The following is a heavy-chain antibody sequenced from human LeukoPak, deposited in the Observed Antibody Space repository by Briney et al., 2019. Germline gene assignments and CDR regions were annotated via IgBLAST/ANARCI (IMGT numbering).Heavy chain of an antibody. V-gene: IGHV4-4*07. CDR1: GVSISSYY. CDR2: IYISGTT. J-gene: IGHJ4*02. CDR3: ARTGGYDYHIDH. D-gene: IGHD5-12*01. Sequence: SETLSLTCSVSGVSISSYYWGWVRQTAGKGLEWIGRIYISGTTNYNPSLNSRVTMSIDTSKNQFSLKLTSVTAADTGVYYCARTGGYDYHIDHWGQGTQVTVSS.